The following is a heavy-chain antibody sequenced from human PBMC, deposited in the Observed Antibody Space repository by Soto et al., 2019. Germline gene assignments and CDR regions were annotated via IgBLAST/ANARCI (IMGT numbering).Heavy chain of an antibody. CDR2: INPSGGST. D-gene: IGHD5-18*01. V-gene: IGHV1-46*03. CDR3: ARVYPSDTRYGYVGNNWFDP. Sequence: ASVKVSCKASGYTFTSYYMHWVRQAPGQGLEWMGIINPSGGSTSYAQKFQGRVTMTRDTSTSTVYMELSSLRSEDTAVYYCARVYPSDTRYGYVGNNWFDPWGQGSLVTVSS. J-gene: IGHJ5*02. CDR1: GYTFTSYY.